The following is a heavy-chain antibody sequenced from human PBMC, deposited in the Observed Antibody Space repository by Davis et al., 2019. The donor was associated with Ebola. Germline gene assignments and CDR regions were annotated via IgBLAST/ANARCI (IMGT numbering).Heavy chain of an antibody. J-gene: IGHJ5*02. CDR1: GGSISSYY. D-gene: IGHD2-15*01. Sequence: PSETLSLTCTVSGGSISSYYWSWIRQPPGKGLEWIGYIYYSGSTNYNPSLKSRVTISVDTSKNQFSLKLSSVTAADTAVYYCARGEGYCSGGSCYLTFDPWGQGTLVTVSS. V-gene: IGHV4-59*12. CDR2: IYYSGST. CDR3: ARGEGYCSGGSCYLTFDP.